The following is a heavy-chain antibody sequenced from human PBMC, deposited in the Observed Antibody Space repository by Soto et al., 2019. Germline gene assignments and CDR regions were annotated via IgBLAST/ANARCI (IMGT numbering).Heavy chain of an antibody. J-gene: IGHJ6*02. CDR2: IYNSGST. V-gene: IGHV4-4*07. CDR3: ARDGSDSYGMDV. Sequence: SETLSLTCTVSGGSISSYYWSWIRQPAGERPEWVGRIYNSGSTSYNPSLKSRVTMSVDTSKNQFSLKLTSVTAADTAVYYCARDGSDSYGMDVWGQGTTVTVSS. CDR1: GGSISSYY. D-gene: IGHD3-10*01.